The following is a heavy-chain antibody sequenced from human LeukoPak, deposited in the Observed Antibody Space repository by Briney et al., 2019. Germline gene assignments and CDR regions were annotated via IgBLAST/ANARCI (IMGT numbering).Heavy chain of an antibody. J-gene: IGHJ4*02. V-gene: IGHV3-9*01. CDR1: GFTFDDYA. CDR3: AKDLMTTVTTTPYFDY. CDR2: ISWNSGSI. Sequence: QPGGSLGLSCAASGFTFDDYAMHWVRQAPGKGLEWVSGISWNSGSIGYADSVKGRFTISRDNAKNSLYLQMDSLRAEDTALCYCAKDLMTTVTTTPYFDYWGQGTLVTVSS. D-gene: IGHD4-17*01.